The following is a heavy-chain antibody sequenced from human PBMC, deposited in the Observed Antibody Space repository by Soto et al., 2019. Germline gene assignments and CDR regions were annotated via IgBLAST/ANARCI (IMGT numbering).Heavy chain of an antibody. CDR2: IYYSGST. Sequence: PXETLAIACAVSGVSISSSSYYGGWIRQPPGKGLEWIGSIYYSGSTYYNPSLKSRVTISVDTSKNQFSLKLSSVTAADTAVYYCARQGAGFVDYWGQGTLVNVSS. CDR3: ARQGAGFVDY. J-gene: IGHJ4*02. D-gene: IGHD1-26*01. V-gene: IGHV4-39*01. CDR1: GVSISSSSYY.